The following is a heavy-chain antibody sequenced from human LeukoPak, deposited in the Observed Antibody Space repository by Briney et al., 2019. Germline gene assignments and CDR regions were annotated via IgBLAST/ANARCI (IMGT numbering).Heavy chain of an antibody. V-gene: IGHV4-59*08. CDR2: ISYSGST. D-gene: IGHD3-22*01. CDR1: GGSISSYY. CDR3: ARTHKGYYYDSSGYYSPYYYYYGMDV. J-gene: IGHJ6*02. Sequence: SETLSLTCTVSGGSISSYYWSWIRQPPGKGLEWIGYISYSGSTSYNPSLKSRVTISVDTSKNQFSLKLSSVTAADTAVYYCARTHKGYYYDSSGYYSPYYYYYGMDVWGQGTTVTVSS.